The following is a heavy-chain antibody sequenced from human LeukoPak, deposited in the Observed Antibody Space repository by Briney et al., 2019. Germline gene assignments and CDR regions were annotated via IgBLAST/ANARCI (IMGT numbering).Heavy chain of an antibody. V-gene: IGHV3-30*02. D-gene: IGHD6-19*01. CDR2: IAYDGSDK. J-gene: IGHJ4*02. CDR1: GFAFSGYG. Sequence: QPGGSLRLSCAASGFAFSGYGMHWVRQAPGKGLEWVTYIAYDGSDKFYADSVRGRFTISRDNSKNTLYVQMNSLRVEDTAMYYCVAIAVAGQFYWGQGTLVTVSS. CDR3: VAIAVAGQFY.